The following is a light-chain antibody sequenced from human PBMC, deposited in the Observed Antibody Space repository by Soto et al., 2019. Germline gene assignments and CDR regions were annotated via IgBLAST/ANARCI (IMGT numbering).Light chain of an antibody. CDR1: SSDVGGYNF. CDR3: SSYSISTAYL. J-gene: IGLJ1*01. V-gene: IGLV2-14*01. Sequence: QSALTQPPSASGSPGQSVTISCTGTSSDVGGYNFVSWYQQHPGKAPKFMVFEVSNRPSGVSYRFSGSKSGNTASLTISGLQAEDEADYFCSSYSISTAYLFGTGTQLTVL. CDR2: EVS.